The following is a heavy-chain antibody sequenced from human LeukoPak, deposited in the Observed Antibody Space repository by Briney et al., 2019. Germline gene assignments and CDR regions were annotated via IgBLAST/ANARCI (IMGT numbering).Heavy chain of an antibody. CDR3: ASRLSITIFGEMDV. Sequence: GGSLRLSCAASGFTFSSYSMNWVRQAPGRGPEWVSSISSSSSYIYYADSVKGRFTISRDNAKNSLYLQMNSLRAEDTAVYYCASRLSITIFGEMDVWGKGTTVTVSS. V-gene: IGHV3-21*01. CDR2: ISSSSSYI. D-gene: IGHD3-3*01. CDR1: GFTFSSYS. J-gene: IGHJ6*04.